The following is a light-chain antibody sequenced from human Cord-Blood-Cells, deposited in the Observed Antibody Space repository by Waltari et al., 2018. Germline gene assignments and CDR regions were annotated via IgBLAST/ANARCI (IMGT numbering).Light chain of an antibody. V-gene: IGKV1-39*01. J-gene: IGKJ1*01. CDR1: QSISSY. CDR3: QQSYSTPWT. Sequence: DIQMTQSPSSLSASVGDRVTITCRASQSISSYLNWYQQKPGKAPKLLIYAASSLQSGVPSRFSGSGSGTYFTLTISSLQPEDFATYYCQQSYSTPWTVGQGTKVEIK. CDR2: AAS.